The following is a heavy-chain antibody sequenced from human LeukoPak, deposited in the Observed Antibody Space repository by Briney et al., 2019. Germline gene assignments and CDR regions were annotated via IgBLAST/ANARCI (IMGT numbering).Heavy chain of an antibody. Sequence: PGGSLRLSCAASGFTFSDYYMSWIRQAPGKGLEWLSYITSIGNTIYYADSVKGRFTISRDNSKNTLYLQMNSLRAEDTAVYYCAKTPDDCSSTSCPGRNYYYYMDVWGKGTTVTVSS. CDR1: GFTFSDYY. V-gene: IGHV3-11*01. CDR2: ITSIGNTI. J-gene: IGHJ6*03. D-gene: IGHD2-2*01. CDR3: AKTPDDCSSTSCPGRNYYYYMDV.